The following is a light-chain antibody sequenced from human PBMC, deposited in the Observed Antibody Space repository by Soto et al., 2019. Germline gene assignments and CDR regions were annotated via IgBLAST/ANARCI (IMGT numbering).Light chain of an antibody. CDR3: AAWDDSLSAVV. V-gene: IGLV1-47*01. CDR2: RNN. Sequence: QSVLTQPPSASGTPGQRVTISCSGSSSNIGSNYVYWYQQLPGTAPKLLIYRNNQRPSGVPDRFSGSKSGTSASLAISGLRSEDEVDYYCAAWDDSLSAVVFGGGTKLTV. CDR1: SSNIGSNY. J-gene: IGLJ2*01.